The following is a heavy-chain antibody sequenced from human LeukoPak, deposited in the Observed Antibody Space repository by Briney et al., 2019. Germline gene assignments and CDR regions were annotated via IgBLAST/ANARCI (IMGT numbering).Heavy chain of an antibody. CDR1: GYTFTSYG. D-gene: IGHD6-13*01. J-gene: IGHJ4*02. Sequence: GASVKVSCKASGYTFTSYGISWVRQAPGQGLEWMGWISAYNGNTNYAQKLQSRVTMTTDTSTSTAYMELRSLRSDDTAVYYCARVRHIAAAAYFDYWGQGTLVTVSS. CDR2: ISAYNGNT. V-gene: IGHV1-18*01. CDR3: ARVRHIAAAAYFDY.